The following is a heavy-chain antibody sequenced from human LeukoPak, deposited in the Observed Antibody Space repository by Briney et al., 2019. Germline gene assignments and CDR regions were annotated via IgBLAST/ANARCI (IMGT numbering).Heavy chain of an antibody. CDR2: MNPDSGDT. Sequence: GASVKVSCKASGYTFTSYEINWVRQATGHGLEWMGWMNPDSGDTAYAQKFQGRITRTRSTSITTAYMELSSLRSEDTAVYYCARGLGSYDSSELTWPMISFWGQGTQVTVSS. CDR3: ARGLGSYDSSELTWPMISF. D-gene: IGHD3-22*01. V-gene: IGHV1-8*01. J-gene: IGHJ4*02. CDR1: GYTFTSYE.